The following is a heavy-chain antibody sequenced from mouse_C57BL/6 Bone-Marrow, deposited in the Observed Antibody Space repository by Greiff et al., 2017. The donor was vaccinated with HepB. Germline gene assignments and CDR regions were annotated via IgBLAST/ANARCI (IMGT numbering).Heavy chain of an antibody. CDR2: IDPSDSYT. V-gene: IGHV1-69*01. Sequence: QVQLQQPGAELVMPGASVKLSCKASGYTFTSYWMHWVKQRPGQGLEWIGEIDPSDSYTNYNQKFKGKSTLTVDKSSSTAYMQLSSLTSEDSAVYYCAREGEKNTRYCDVWGTGTTVTVSS. J-gene: IGHJ1*03. D-gene: IGHD5-1-1*01. CDR3: AREGEKNTRYCDV. CDR1: GYTFTSYW.